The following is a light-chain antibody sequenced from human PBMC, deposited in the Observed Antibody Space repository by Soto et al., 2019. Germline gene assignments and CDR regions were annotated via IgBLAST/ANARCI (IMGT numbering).Light chain of an antibody. CDR1: QSVSSSY. CDR2: GAS. V-gene: IGKV3-20*01. J-gene: IGKJ1*01. Sequence: EIVLTQSSGTLSLSPGERATLSCRASQSVSSSYLAWYQQKPGQAPRLLMYGASSRATGIPDRFSGSGSGTDFTLTISRLEPEDFAVYYCQQYGSSPGTFGQGTKVDIK. CDR3: QQYGSSPGT.